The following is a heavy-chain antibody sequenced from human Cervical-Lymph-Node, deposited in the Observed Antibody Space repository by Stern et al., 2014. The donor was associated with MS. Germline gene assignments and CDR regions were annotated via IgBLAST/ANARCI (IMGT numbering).Heavy chain of an antibody. CDR3: VAGCSNTNCLDY. V-gene: IGHV3-11*01. Sequence: VQLVESGGRLVRPGGSLRLSCAASGFNFSAHYMNWMRQAPGKGLEWVSYIRNSGLYVDYADSVEGRFTISRDNVKNTLYLQMNSLRVEDTAVYYCVAGCSNTNCLDYWGQGTLVTVSS. J-gene: IGHJ4*02. CDR1: GFNFSAHY. D-gene: IGHD2-2*01. CDR2: IRNSGLYV.